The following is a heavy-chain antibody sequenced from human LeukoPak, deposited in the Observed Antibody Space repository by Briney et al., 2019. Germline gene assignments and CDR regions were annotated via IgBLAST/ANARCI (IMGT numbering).Heavy chain of an antibody. Sequence: ASVKVSCKASGYTFTTYGISWVRQAPGQGLEWMGWISAYNGNTNYAQKLQGRVTMTTDTSTSTAYMELSSLRSEDTAVYYCARGPAGYSSSWYDYWGQGTLVTVSS. CDR3: ARGPAGYSSSWYDY. D-gene: IGHD6-13*01. CDR1: GYTFTTYG. CDR2: ISAYNGNT. V-gene: IGHV1-18*01. J-gene: IGHJ4*02.